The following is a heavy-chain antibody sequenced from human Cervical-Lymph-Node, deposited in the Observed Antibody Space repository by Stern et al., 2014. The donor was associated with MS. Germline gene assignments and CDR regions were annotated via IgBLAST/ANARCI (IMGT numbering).Heavy chain of an antibody. CDR2: IEYRGNT. CDR1: GASLPSYY. Sequence: VQLVESGPGLLRPSETLSLTCTVSGASLPSYYWSWIRQPPGKGLEWMGYIEYRGNTSYNASRKGRVAISIGTSKTQCSRRLSSVTAADTAVYYCARATDLWGQGTLVTVSS. V-gene: IGHV4-59*01. CDR3: ARATDL. J-gene: IGHJ5*02.